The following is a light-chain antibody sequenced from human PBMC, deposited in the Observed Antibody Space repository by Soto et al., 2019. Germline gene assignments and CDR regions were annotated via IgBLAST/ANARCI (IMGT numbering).Light chain of an antibody. J-gene: IGLJ1*01. Sequence: QSVLTQPASVSGSPGQSITISCTGTSSDVGGYNYVSWYQQHPGKAPKLMIYDVSNRPSGVSNRFSGSKSGNTASLTISGLQAEDEADYYCSSYRRSHTFEVFGTGT. CDR2: DVS. CDR3: SSYRRSHTFEV. V-gene: IGLV2-14*03. CDR1: SSDVGGYNY.